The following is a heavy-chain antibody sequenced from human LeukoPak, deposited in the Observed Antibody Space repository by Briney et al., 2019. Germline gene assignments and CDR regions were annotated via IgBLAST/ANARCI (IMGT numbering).Heavy chain of an antibody. Sequence: ASVKVSCKASGYTFIGYYMQWVRQAPGQGPEWMGWINPDSGVTNYAQKFQGRVTMTRDTSISTAYMEVSRLRSDDTAVYYCARDPSGDSSGYPLDHWGQGTLVTVSS. CDR3: ARDPSGDSSGYPLDH. J-gene: IGHJ4*02. CDR1: GYTFIGYY. CDR2: INPDSGVT. D-gene: IGHD3-22*01. V-gene: IGHV1-2*02.